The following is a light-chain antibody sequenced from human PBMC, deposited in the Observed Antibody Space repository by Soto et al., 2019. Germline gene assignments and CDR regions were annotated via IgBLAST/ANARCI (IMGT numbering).Light chain of an antibody. V-gene: IGKV3-15*01. Sequence: EIVMPQSPDTLSMSPGERATLSCRASQSVSSNLAWYQQKPGQAPRLLIYGASTRATGIPARFSGSGSGTEFTLTISSLQSEDFAVYYCQQYNNWPPITFGQGTRLEIK. J-gene: IGKJ5*01. CDR1: QSVSSN. CDR3: QQYNNWPPIT. CDR2: GAS.